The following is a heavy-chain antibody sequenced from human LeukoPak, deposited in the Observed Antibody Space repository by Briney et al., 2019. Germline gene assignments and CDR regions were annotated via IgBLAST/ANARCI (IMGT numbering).Heavy chain of an antibody. CDR1: GYTFTGYY. D-gene: IGHD3-22*01. J-gene: IGHJ6*03. V-gene: IGHV1-2*02. Sequence: ASVKVSCKASGYTFTGYYMHWVRQAPGPGLEWMGWINPNSGGTNYAQKFQGRVTMTRDTSISTAYMEPSRLRSDDTAVYYCARSRRPVVYMDVWGKGTTVTVSS. CDR3: ARSRRPVVYMDV. CDR2: INPNSGGT.